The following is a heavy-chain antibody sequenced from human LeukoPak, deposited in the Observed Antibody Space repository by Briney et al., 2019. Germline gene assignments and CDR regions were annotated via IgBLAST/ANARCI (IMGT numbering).Heavy chain of an antibody. CDR3: AKDIRWTGSVHSFDY. CDR2: ISGSGGST. V-gene: IGHV3-23*01. J-gene: IGHJ4*02. CDR1: GFTFSSYA. Sequence: PGGSLRLSCAASGFTFSSYAMSWVRQAPGKGLEWVSVISGSGGSTYDADSVKGRFTISRDNSKNTLYLQMNSLRAEDTAVYYCAKDIRWTGSVHSFDYWGQGTLVTVSS. D-gene: IGHD2-15*01.